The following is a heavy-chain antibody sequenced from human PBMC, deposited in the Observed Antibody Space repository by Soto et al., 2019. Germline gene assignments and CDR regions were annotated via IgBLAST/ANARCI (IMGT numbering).Heavy chain of an antibody. Sequence: EVQLVESGGGLVQPGGSLRLSCVASGFTFSSYWMHWVRQAPGKGLVWVSSISNDGSSIYADPVKGRFTISRDNAKNTLYLXXNXXRAEDTXVYYCARLPNKSPQNWGQGTLVIVSP. CDR1: GFTFSSYW. V-gene: IGHV3-74*01. J-gene: IGHJ1*01. CDR3: ARLPNKSPQN. CDR2: ISNDGSS.